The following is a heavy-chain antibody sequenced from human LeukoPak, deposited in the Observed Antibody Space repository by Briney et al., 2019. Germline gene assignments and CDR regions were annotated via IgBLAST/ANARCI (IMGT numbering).Heavy chain of an antibody. V-gene: IGHV3-23*01. Sequence: PGGSLRLSCAASKFTFSTYTMSWVRQAPGKGLEWVSAISGSGGSTYYADSVKGRFTISRDNSKNTLYLQMNSLRAEDTAVYYCAKESPLLWFGELLSRRGQGTLVTVSS. CDR1: KFTFSTYT. J-gene: IGHJ4*02. CDR2: ISGSGGST. D-gene: IGHD3-10*01. CDR3: AKESPLLWFGELLSR.